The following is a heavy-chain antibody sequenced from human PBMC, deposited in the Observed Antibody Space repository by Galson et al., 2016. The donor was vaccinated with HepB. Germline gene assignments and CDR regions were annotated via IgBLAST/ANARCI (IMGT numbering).Heavy chain of an antibody. V-gene: IGHV1-46*04. CDR3: ASGTGTGGYFDY. D-gene: IGHD3/OR15-3a*01. CDR1: GYTFISYY. Sequence: SVKVSCKASGYTFISYYVHWVRQAPRQGLEWMGIINPRGESTRYAQKLQGRVTVTRDTSTKTVYMELCSLRSEDTAVYYCASGTGTGGYFDYWGQGTLVTVSS. J-gene: IGHJ4*02. CDR2: INPRGEST.